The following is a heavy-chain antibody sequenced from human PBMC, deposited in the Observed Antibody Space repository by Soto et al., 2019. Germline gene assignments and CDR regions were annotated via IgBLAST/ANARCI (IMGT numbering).Heavy chain of an antibody. V-gene: IGHV3-30-3*01. D-gene: IGHD2-15*01. Sequence: QVQLVESGGGVVQPGRSLRLSCAASGFTFNSYAMHWVRQAPGKGLEWVAVISYDGSNKYYADSVKGRFTISRDNSKNTLFLQMDSLRGEDTAVYYCARAADFCSGSSCHGSHVYYFDYWGQGTLVTVSS. J-gene: IGHJ4*02. CDR3: ARAADFCSGSSCHGSHVYYFDY. CDR1: GFTFNSYA. CDR2: ISYDGSNK.